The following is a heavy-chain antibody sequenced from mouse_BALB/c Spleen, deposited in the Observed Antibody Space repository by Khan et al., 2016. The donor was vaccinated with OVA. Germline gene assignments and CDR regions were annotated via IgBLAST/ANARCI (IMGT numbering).Heavy chain of an antibody. Sequence: VHVKQSGPELVKPGASVKISCKASGYSFTGYFMNWVMQSHGKSLEWIGRINPHIGETFYNQKFKGKATLTVDESSSTAHMELRSLASEDSAVYDCARKNGSDFDYWGQGTTLTVSS. J-gene: IGHJ2*01. V-gene: IGHV1-20*02. CDR3: ARKNGSDFDY. CDR2: INPHIGET. CDR1: GYSFTGYF. D-gene: IGHD1-1*01.